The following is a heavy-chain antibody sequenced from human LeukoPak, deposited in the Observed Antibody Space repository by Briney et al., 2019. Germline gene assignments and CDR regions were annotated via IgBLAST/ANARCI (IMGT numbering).Heavy chain of an antibody. J-gene: IGHJ4*02. CDR1: GGSISSGGYS. CDR2: IYYSGST. D-gene: IGHD1-14*01. Sequence: SETLSLTCAVAGGSISSGGYSWSWIRQPPGKGLEWIGYIYYSGSTYYNPSLKRRVTISVDTSKNQFSLKLSSVTAADTAVYYCAREGLKPKDLDYWGQGTLVTVSS. V-gene: IGHV4-30-4*07. CDR3: AREGLKPKDLDY.